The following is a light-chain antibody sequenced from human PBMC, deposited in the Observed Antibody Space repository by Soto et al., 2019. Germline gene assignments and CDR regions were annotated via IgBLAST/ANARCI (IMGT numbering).Light chain of an antibody. CDR3: QQFNNYLT. J-gene: IGKJ4*01. V-gene: IGKV1D-13*01. Sequence: AIQLTQSPSSLSASVGDRVTITCRASQGISSALAWYQQKQGKAPKLLIYDASSLESGVPSRFSGSGSGTDFTRTISSLQPEDFATYYCQQFNNYLTCGGGTKVEIK. CDR2: DAS. CDR1: QGISSA.